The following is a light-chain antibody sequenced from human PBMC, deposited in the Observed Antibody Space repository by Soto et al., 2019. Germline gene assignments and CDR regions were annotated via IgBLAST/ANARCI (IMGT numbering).Light chain of an antibody. V-gene: IGLV1-47*01. J-gene: IGLJ2*01. CDR2: RDN. CDR3: EAWDDSLSGVV. Sequence: QPVLTQPPSASGTPGQRVTLSCSGSSSNVGSNHLFWYQQLPGTAPKLLIYRDNQRPSGVPDRFSGSKSGTSASLAISGLRSEDEADYYCEAWDDSLSGVVFGGGTKLTVL. CDR1: SSNVGSNH.